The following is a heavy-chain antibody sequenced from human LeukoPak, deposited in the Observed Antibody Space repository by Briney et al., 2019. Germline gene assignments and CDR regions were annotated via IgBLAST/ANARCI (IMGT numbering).Heavy chain of an antibody. D-gene: IGHD3-22*01. CDR1: GYTLTELS. CDR3: ARDHDSSGYYPYYFDY. V-gene: IGHV1-3*01. J-gene: IGHJ4*02. Sequence: ASVKVSCKVSGYTLTELSMHWVRQAPGKGLEWMGWINAGNGNTKYSQKFQGRVTITRDTSASTAYMELSSLRSEDTAVYYCARDHDSSGYYPYYFDYWGQGTLVTVSS. CDR2: INAGNGNT.